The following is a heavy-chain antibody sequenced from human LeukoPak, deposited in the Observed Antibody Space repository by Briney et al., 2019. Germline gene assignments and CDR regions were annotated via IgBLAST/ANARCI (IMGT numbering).Heavy chain of an antibody. D-gene: IGHD3-10*01. CDR3: ARAPLGSGSYNYYYYYYMDV. J-gene: IGHJ6*03. Sequence: SETLSLTCTVSGGSISSGSYYWSWIRQPAGKGLEWIGRIYTSGSTNYNPSLKSRVTISVDTSKNQFSLKLSSVTAADTAVYYCARAPLGSGSYNYYYYYYMDVWGKGTTVTVSS. V-gene: IGHV4-61*02. CDR2: IYTSGST. CDR1: GGSISSGSYY.